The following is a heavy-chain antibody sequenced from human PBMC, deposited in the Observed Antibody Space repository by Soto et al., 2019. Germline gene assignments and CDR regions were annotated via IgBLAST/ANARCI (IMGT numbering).Heavy chain of an antibody. Sequence: QLQLQESGPGLVKPSETLSLTCNVSGVSISDTSYYWGWIRQPPGKGLEWIGTIYFNGNTFYNPSLKSRLTISVDMSKNQISLRLTSVTAADTAVYYCARQGSYWGQGTLVAVSS. CDR2: IYFNGNT. CDR1: GVSISDTSYY. CDR3: ARQGSY. J-gene: IGHJ4*02. V-gene: IGHV4-39*01.